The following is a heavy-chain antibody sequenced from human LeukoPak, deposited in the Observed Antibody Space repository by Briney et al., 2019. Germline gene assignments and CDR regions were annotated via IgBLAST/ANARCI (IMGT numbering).Heavy chain of an antibody. J-gene: IGHJ4*02. CDR3: AKADRGWGVITKD. D-gene: IGHD3-10*01. CDR1: GFTFSDYA. Sequence: PGGSLRLSCAASGFTFSDYAMSWVRQAPGKGLEWVSAISGSSDFAYYAEYVKGRFTISRDNSRETLYLQMSSLRAEDTAVYYCAKADRGWGVITKDWGQGALVTVSS. CDR2: ISGSSDFA. V-gene: IGHV3-23*01.